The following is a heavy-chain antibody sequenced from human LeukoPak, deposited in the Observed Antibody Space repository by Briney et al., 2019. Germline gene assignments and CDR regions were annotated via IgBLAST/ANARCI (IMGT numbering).Heavy chain of an antibody. J-gene: IGHJ4*02. D-gene: IGHD1-26*01. CDR3: TTDLRWELLPTDY. Sequence: GGSLRLSCIVSGFTFSAYAMSWVRQAPGKGLEWVSVVTATGGETYYADSVRGRFIISRDNSRNTFYLQMDSLKTEDTAVYYCTTDLRWELLPTDYWGQGTLVTVSS. CDR2: VTATGGET. V-gene: IGHV3-23*01. CDR1: GFTFSAYA.